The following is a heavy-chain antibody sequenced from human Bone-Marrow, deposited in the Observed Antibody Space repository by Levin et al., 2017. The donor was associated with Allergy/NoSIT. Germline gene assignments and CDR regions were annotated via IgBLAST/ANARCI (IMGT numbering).Heavy chain of an antibody. V-gene: IGHV3-23*01. J-gene: IGHJ4*02. CDR1: GFTFSTFA. Sequence: PGGSLRLSCAASGFTFSTFAMSWVRQAPGKGLEWVSAISGTSERTYYAASVKGRFTISRDNSKDTLFLQMNNLRAEDTAVSYCAKDHFPLTVFGVVSDFDYWGQGTLVTVSS. D-gene: IGHD3-3*01. CDR2: ISGTSERT. CDR3: AKDHFPLTVFGVVSDFDY.